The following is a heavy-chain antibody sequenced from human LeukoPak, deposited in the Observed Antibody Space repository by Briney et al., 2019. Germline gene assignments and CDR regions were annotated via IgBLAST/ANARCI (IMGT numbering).Heavy chain of an antibody. Sequence: PSETLSLTCAVSGGSISSYYWNWIRQPAGKGLEWIGRIYASGSTNNPSLQSRVTMTPDTSTNQFSLKLSSVTAADTAVYDCARDIGYSVINWGQGSLVTVSS. CDR1: GGSISSYY. CDR2: IYASGST. V-gene: IGHV4-4*07. D-gene: IGHD5/OR15-5a*01. J-gene: IGHJ4*02. CDR3: ARDIGYSVIN.